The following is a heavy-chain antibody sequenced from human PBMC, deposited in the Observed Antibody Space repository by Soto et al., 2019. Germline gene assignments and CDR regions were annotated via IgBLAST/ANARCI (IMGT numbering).Heavy chain of an antibody. J-gene: IGHJ6*03. V-gene: IGHV1-3*01. D-gene: IGHD2-8*01. CDR1: GYTFTSYA. Sequence: ASVKVSCKASGYTFTSYAMHWVRQAPGQRLEWMGWINAGNGNTKYSQKFQGRVTITGDTSASTAYMELSSLRSEDTAVYYCARGVPDIVLMVYLNYYYYYMDVWGKGTTVTVSS. CDR2: INAGNGNT. CDR3: ARGVPDIVLMVYLNYYYYYMDV.